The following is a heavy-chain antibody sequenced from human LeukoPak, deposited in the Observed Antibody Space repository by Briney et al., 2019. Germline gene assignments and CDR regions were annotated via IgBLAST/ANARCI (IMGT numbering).Heavy chain of an antibody. CDR3: ARNFYCGGDCAISYFDY. Sequence: GGSLRLSCVDSGFTFSSDAMSWVRQAPGKGLEWVSYISSSSNKVYYADSVKGRFTISRDNAKNSLFLQMNSLRADDTAVYYCARNFYCGGDCAISYFDYWGQGTLVTVSS. D-gene: IGHD2-21*02. CDR1: GFTFSSDA. V-gene: IGHV3-48*01. CDR2: ISSSSNKV. J-gene: IGHJ4*02.